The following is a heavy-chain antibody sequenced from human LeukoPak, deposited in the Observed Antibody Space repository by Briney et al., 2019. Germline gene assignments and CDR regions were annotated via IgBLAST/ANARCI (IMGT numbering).Heavy chain of an antibody. CDR2: IIPIFGTA. J-gene: IGHJ3*02. CDR3: ATSGSLRHAFDI. V-gene: IGHV1-69*05. D-gene: IGHD1-26*01. CDR1: GGTFISYA. Sequence: ASVKVSCKASGGTFISYAISWVRQAPGQGLEWMGGIIPIFGTANYAQKFQGRVTITTDESTNTDYMELSSLRSEDTAVYYCATSGSLRHAFDIWGQGTMVTVSS.